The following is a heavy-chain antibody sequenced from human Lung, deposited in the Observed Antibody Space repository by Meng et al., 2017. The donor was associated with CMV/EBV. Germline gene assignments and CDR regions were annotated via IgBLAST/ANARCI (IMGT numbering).Heavy chain of an antibody. CDR3: ATGSGDFDN. V-gene: IGHV4-4*07. Sequence: QVHLQESGPGLVKPSETLSLTCSASGVSISGFYWSWIRQPAGKGLEWIGRIYINGDTNYNPSLKSRVTISKATSKNQISLRLTSVTAADTAIYYCATGSGDFDNWGRGHRVTVSS. J-gene: IGHJ4*02. CDR1: GVSISGFY. CDR2: IYINGDT. D-gene: IGHD1-26*01.